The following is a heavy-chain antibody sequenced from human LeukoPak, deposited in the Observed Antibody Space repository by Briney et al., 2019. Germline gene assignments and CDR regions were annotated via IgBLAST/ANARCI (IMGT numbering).Heavy chain of an antibody. Sequence: ASVKVSCKASGYTFTSNYIHWVRQAPGQGLEWMGMIYPRDGSTSYAQKFQGRVTVTRDTSTSTVHMELSGLRSEDTAVYYCARDQEGFGYWGQGTLVTVSS. CDR3: ARDQEGFGY. CDR1: GYTFTSNY. J-gene: IGHJ4*02. V-gene: IGHV1-46*01. CDR2: IYPRDGST.